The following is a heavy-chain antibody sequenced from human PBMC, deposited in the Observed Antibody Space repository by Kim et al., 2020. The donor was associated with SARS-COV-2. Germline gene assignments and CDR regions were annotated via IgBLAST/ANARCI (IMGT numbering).Heavy chain of an antibody. CDR2: IIPIFGTA. Sequence: SVKVSCKASGGTFSSYAISWVRQAPGQGLEWMGGIIPIFGTANYAQKFQGRVTITADESTSTAYMELSSLRSEDTAVYYCARSDYGDSKVDYWGQGTLVTVSS. CDR3: ARSDYGDSKVDY. D-gene: IGHD4-17*01. CDR1: GGTFSSYA. J-gene: IGHJ4*02. V-gene: IGHV1-69*13.